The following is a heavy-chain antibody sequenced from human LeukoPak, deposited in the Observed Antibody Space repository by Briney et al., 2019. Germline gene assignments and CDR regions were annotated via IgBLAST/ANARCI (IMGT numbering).Heavy chain of an antibody. D-gene: IGHD3-10*01. Sequence: ASVNVTCKASGYTFTSYAMNWVRQAPGQGLEWMGRINTNTGNPTYAQGSTGRFVFSLDTSVSTAYLQISSLKAEDTAVYYCVRGYNLWFGESNWFDPWGQGTLVTVSS. CDR3: VRGYNLWFGESNWFDP. J-gene: IGHJ5*02. CDR2: INTNTGNP. V-gene: IGHV7-4-1*02. CDR1: GYTFTSYA.